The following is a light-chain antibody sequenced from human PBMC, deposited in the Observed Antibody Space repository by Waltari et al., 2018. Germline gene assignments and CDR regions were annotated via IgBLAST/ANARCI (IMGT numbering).Light chain of an antibody. CDR3: QQHTTYPLT. J-gene: IGKJ5*01. CDR2: AAS. Sequence: QLTQSPASLSASVGDTVTISCRASQGIASFLTWYQQKPGGAPKLLIYAASTLESGVPSRFSGTRSGTDFTLTISSLQPEDFATYYCQQHTTYPLTFGQGIRLDIK. CDR1: QGIASF. V-gene: IGKV1-9*01.